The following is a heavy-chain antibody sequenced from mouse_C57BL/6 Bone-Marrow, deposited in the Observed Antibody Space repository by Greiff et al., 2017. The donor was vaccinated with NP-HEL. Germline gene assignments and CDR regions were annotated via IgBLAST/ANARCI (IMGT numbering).Heavy chain of an antibody. Sequence: EVHLVESGGDLVKPGGSLKLSCAASGFTFSSYGMSWVRQTPDKRLEWVATISSGGSYTYYPASVKGRFPISRDNAKNTLYLQMSSLKSEDTAMYYCARGSFITTVVAFDYWGQGTTLTVSS. J-gene: IGHJ2*01. V-gene: IGHV5-6*01. CDR3: ARGSFITTVVAFDY. CDR2: ISSGGSYT. CDR1: GFTFSSYG. D-gene: IGHD1-1*01.